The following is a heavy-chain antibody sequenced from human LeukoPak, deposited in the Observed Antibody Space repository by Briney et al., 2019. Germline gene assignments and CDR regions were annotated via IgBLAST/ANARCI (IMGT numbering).Heavy chain of an antibody. D-gene: IGHD1-26*01. Sequence: PGGSLRLSCAASGFTFSSYGMSWVRQAPGKGLEWVSAISSSGSTIYYADSVKGRFTISRDNAKNSLYLQMNSLRAEDTAVYYCARAPKFRLVGVPKGPFDPWGQGSLVTVSS. CDR1: GFTFSSYG. CDR3: ARAPKFRLVGVPKGPFDP. V-gene: IGHV3-21*04. CDR2: ISSSGSTI. J-gene: IGHJ5*02.